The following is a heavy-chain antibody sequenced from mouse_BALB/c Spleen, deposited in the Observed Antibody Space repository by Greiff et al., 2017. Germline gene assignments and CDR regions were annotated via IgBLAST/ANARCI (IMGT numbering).Heavy chain of an antibody. J-gene: IGHJ4*01. D-gene: IGHD1-1*01. V-gene: IGHV14-3*02. CDR2: IDPANGNT. Sequence: VQLQQSGAELVKPGASVKLSCTASGFNIKDTYMHWVKHRPEQGLEWIGRIDPANGNTKYDPKFQGKATITADTSSNTAYLQLSSLTSEDTAVYYCARGYGLYYAMDYWGQGTSVTVSS. CDR3: ARGYGLYYAMDY. CDR1: GFNIKDTY.